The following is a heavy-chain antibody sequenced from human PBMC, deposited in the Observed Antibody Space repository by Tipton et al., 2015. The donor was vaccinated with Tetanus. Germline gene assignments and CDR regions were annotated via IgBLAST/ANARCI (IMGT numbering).Heavy chain of an antibody. D-gene: IGHD3-10*01. CDR1: GFTASNNH. J-gene: IGHJ4*02. Sequence: LSCAASGFTASNNHMSWVRQAPGKGLEWVSIIYGDGAISYADSVKGRFTISRDNSENTLYLQMNSLRAEDTAVYYCASTRYYGSGPTTLDYWGQGTLVTVSS. V-gene: IGHV3-53*01. CDR2: IYGDGAI. CDR3: ASTRYYGSGPTTLDY.